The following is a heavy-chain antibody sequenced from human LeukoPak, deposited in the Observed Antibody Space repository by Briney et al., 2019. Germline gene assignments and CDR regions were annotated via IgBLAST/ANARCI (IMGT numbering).Heavy chain of an antibody. D-gene: IGHD3-16*01. CDR2: IGAAGDT. V-gene: IGHV3-13*01. Sequence: GGSLRLSCAASGFTFSTYDMHWVRQATGKGLEWVSGIGAAGDTYYLGSVKGRFTISRENAKNSVYLQMNSLRVGDTAVYYCARGAGDGFNPWGQGTLVTVSS. J-gene: IGHJ5*02. CDR1: GFTFSTYD. CDR3: ARGAGDGFNP.